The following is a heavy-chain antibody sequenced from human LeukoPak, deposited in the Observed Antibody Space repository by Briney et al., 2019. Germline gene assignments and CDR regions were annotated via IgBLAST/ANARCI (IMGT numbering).Heavy chain of an antibody. J-gene: IGHJ4*02. D-gene: IGHD3-22*01. CDR2: ISYDGSNK. Sequence: GGSLRLSCAASGFTFSSYAMHWVRQAPGKGLEWVAVISYDGSNKYYADSVKGRFTISRDNSKNTLYLQMNSLRAEDTAVYYCARVEHYDSSGYYLPLDYWGQGTLVTVSS. CDR1: GFTFSSYA. V-gene: IGHV3-30-3*01. CDR3: ARVEHYDSSGYYLPLDY.